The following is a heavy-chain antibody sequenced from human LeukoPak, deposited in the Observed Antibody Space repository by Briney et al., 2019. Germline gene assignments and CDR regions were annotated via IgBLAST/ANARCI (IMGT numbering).Heavy chain of an antibody. D-gene: IGHD2-2*01. CDR2: MKQDGSEK. CDR1: GFTFSSYW. Sequence: GGSLRLSCAASGFTFSSYWMSWVRQAPGKGLEWVANMKQDGSEKYYVDSVKGRFTISRDNAKNSLYLQMNSLRAEDTAVYYCARDCSSTSCPRQRYNWFDPWGQGTLVTVSS. J-gene: IGHJ5*02. V-gene: IGHV3-7*03. CDR3: ARDCSSTSCPRQRYNWFDP.